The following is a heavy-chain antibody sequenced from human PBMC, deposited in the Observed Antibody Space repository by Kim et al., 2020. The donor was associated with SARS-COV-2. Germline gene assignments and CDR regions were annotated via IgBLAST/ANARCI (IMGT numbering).Heavy chain of an antibody. CDR2: IYSGGST. CDR1: GFTVSSNY. CDR3: ARAPGELPSGENWFDP. V-gene: IGHV3-66*01. J-gene: IGHJ5*02. D-gene: IGHD1-26*01. Sequence: GGSLRLSCAASGFTVSSNYMSWVRQAPGKGLEWVSVIYSGGSTYYADSVKGRFTISRDNSKNTLYLQMNSLRAEDTAVYYCARAPGELPSGENWFDPWGQGTLVTVSS.